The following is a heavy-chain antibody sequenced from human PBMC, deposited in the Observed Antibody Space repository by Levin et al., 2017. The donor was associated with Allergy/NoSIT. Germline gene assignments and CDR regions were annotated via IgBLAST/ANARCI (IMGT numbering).Heavy chain of an antibody. CDR1: GFTVSSNY. CDR3: ARDCRYSSGGYYFDY. CDR2: IYSGGST. Sequence: GGSLRLSCAASGFTVSSNYMSWVRQAPGKGLEWVSVIYSGGSTYYADSVKGRFTISRDNSKNTLYLQMNSLRAEDTAVYYCARDCRYSSGGYYFDYWGQGTLVTVSS. D-gene: IGHD6-19*01. V-gene: IGHV3-53*01. J-gene: IGHJ4*02.